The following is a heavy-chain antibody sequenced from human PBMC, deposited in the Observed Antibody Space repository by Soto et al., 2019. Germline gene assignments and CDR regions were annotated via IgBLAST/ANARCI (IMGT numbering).Heavy chain of an antibody. CDR2: ISYGGANK. V-gene: IGHV3-30*03. CDR1: GFTFNSHA. Sequence: QVHLVESGGGVVQPGRSLRLSCAVSGFTFNSHAMHWVRQAPGKGLEWVAVISYGGANKYYIDSVKGRFTISRDNSKNTLFLQMDSLRPEDTALYFCARGPRSCSSTSCYTVDYWGRGTLVTVSS. J-gene: IGHJ4*02. D-gene: IGHD2-2*02. CDR3: ARGPRSCSSTSCYTVDY.